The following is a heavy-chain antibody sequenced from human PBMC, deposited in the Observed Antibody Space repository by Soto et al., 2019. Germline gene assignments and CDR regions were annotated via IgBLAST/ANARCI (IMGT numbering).Heavy chain of an antibody. Sequence: PGGSLRLSCSASGFTFSSYAMHWVRQAPGKGLEYVSAISSNGGSTYYADSVKGRFTISRDNSKNTLYLQMSSLRAEDTAVYYCVKGGLCGGDCYSLLYWYFDLWGRGTLVTVSS. CDR2: ISSNGGST. CDR3: VKGGLCGGDCYSLLYWYFDL. D-gene: IGHD2-21*02. V-gene: IGHV3-64D*06. J-gene: IGHJ2*01. CDR1: GFTFSSYA.